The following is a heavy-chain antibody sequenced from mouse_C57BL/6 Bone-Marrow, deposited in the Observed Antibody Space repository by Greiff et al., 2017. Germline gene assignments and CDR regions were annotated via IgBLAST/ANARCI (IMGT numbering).Heavy chain of an antibody. CDR2: ISSGGDYI. CDR3: TRADYTHYAMDY. V-gene: IGHV5-9-1*02. CDR1: GFTFSSYA. Sequence: EVMLVESGEGLVKPGGSLKLSCAASGFTFSSYAMSWVRQTPEKRLEWVAYISSGGDYIYYADTVNGRFTISRDNARNTLYLQMSSLKSEDTAMYYCTRADYTHYAMDYWGQGTSVTVSS. D-gene: IGHD2-12*01. J-gene: IGHJ4*01.